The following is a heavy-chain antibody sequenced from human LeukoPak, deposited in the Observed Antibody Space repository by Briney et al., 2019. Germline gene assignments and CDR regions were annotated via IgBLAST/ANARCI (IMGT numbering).Heavy chain of an antibody. CDR3: ARGPGGYYYYMDV. CDR1: GYTFTGYF. Sequence: ASVKVSCKASGYTFTGYFIHWVRQAPGQGLEWMGWINPNSGGTNYAQKFRGRVTMTRDTSISTAYMELSRLRSDDTAVYYCARGPGGYYYYMDVWAKGTTVTISS. J-gene: IGHJ6*03. V-gene: IGHV1-2*02. CDR2: INPNSGGT.